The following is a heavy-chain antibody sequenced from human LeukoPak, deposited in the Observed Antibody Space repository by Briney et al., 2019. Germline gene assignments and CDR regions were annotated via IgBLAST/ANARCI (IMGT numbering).Heavy chain of an antibody. J-gene: IGHJ3*02. Sequence: PGGSLRLSCAASGFTVSSNYMSWVRQAPGKGLEWVSVIYSGGSTYYADSVKGRFTISRDNSKNTLYLQMNSLRAEDTAVYYCARENYVWGSYRFYAFDIWGQGTMVTVSS. CDR2: IYSGGST. CDR1: GFTVSSNY. CDR3: ARENYVWGSYRFYAFDI. D-gene: IGHD3-16*02. V-gene: IGHV3-66*01.